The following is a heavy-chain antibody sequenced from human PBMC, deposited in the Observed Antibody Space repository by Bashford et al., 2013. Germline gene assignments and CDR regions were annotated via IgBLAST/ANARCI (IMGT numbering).Heavy chain of an antibody. J-gene: IGHJ6*02. Sequence: VASVKVSCKASGGTFSNYAISWVRQAPGQGLEWMGWISAYNGNTNYAQKLQGRVTMTTDTSTSTAYMXLRXLRSDDTAVYYCARDLPALGRTVSDVVGDQG. CDR1: GGTFSNYA. CDR3: ARDLPALGRTVSDVV. D-gene: IGHD3/OR15-3a*01. V-gene: IGHV1-18*01. CDR2: ISAYNGNT.